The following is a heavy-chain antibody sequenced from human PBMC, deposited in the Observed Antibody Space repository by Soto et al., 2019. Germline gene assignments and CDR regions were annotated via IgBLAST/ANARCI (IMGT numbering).Heavy chain of an antibody. Sequence: EVQLLESGGGLVQPGGSLRLSCAASGFTFNAYAMTWVRQAPGKGLEWVSASGGSGGNRYYAASVKGRFTISRDNSKHTLDLQMSRLRVEDTAVYYCARVASDYITSVDPWCQGILVTVSS. J-gene: IGHJ5*02. V-gene: IGHV3-23*01. D-gene: IGHD4-4*01. CDR1: GFTFNAYA. CDR2: SGGSGGNR. CDR3: ARVASDYITSVDP.